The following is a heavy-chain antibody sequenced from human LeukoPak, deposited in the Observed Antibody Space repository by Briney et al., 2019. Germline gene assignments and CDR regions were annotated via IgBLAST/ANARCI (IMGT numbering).Heavy chain of an antibody. V-gene: IGHV3-30*04. CDR2: ISYDGSNK. CDR1: GFTFSSYA. Sequence: PGGSLRLSCAASGFTFSSYAMHWVRQAPGKGLEWVAVISYDGSNKYYADSVKGRFTISRDNSKNTLYLQMNSLRAEDTAVYYCARAPRYSSGWYSRYWGQGTLVTVSS. D-gene: IGHD6-19*01. CDR3: ARAPRYSSGWYSRY. J-gene: IGHJ4*02.